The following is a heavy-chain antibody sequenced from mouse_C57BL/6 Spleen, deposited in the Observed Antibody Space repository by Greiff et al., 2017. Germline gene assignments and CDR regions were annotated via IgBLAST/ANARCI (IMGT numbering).Heavy chain of an antibody. Sequence: QVQLQQPGAELVKPGASVKVSCKASGYTFTSYWMHWVKQRPGQGLEWIGRIHPSDSDTNYNQKFKGKATLPVDKSSSTAYMQLSRLTSENSAVYFCAMTARALFAYWGQGTLVTVSA. V-gene: IGHV1-74*01. CDR2: IHPSDSDT. J-gene: IGHJ3*01. D-gene: IGHD3-2*01. CDR1: GYTFTSYW. CDR3: AMTARALFAY.